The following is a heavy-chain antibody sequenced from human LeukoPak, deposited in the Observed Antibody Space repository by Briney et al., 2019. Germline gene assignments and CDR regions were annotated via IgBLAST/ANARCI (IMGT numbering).Heavy chain of an antibody. CDR2: ITYDGSNE. J-gene: IGHJ4*01. V-gene: IGHV3-30-3*01. CDR3: ARESGHGGYDSGY. Sequence: GRSLRLSCTASGFTFSSYAMHWVRQVPGKGLGWVAVITYDGSNEYYADSVKGRFTISRDNSKNTLSLQMNSLRAEDTAVYYCARESGHGGYDSGYLGQGTLGTGSS. D-gene: IGHD5-12*01. CDR1: GFTFSSYA.